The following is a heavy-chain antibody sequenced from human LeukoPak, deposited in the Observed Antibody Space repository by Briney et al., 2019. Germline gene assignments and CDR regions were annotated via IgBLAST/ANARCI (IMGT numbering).Heavy chain of an antibody. CDR1: GFTFSSYV. J-gene: IGHJ4*02. CDR2: ISGSGGST. Sequence: GGALRPSCAASGFTFSSYVLNWVRPAPGKGLEWVSAISGSGGSTYYADSVKGRFTISRDNAKNSLYLQMNSLRAEDTAVYCCARAEWDTAMIDYWGQGTLVTVSS. V-gene: IGHV3-23*01. D-gene: IGHD5-18*01. CDR3: ARAEWDTAMIDY.